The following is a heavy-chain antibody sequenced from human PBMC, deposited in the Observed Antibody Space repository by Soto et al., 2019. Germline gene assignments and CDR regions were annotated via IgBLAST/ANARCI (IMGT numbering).Heavy chain of an antibody. V-gene: IGHV3-53*01. Sequence: GGSLRLSCAASGFTVSSNYMSWVRQVPGKGLEWVSVIYSGGSTYYADSVKGRFTISRDNSKNTLYLQMNSLRAEDTAVYYCARDRASEIFGVVIPDAFDIWGQGTMVTVSS. CDR2: IYSGGST. CDR1: GFTVSSNY. J-gene: IGHJ3*02. D-gene: IGHD3-3*01. CDR3: ARDRASEIFGVVIPDAFDI.